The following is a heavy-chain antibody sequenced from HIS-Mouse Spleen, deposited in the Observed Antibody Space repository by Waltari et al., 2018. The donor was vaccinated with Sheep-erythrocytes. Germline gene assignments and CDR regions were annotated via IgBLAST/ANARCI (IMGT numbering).Heavy chain of an antibody. CDR3: ARVASGATFDY. Sequence: EVQLVESGGGLVKPGGSLRLSCAAPGFTFSRFRMTWFRQAPGKGLEWVSSISSSSSYIYYADSVKGRFTISRDNAKNSLYLQMNSLRAEDTAVYYCARVASGATFDYWGQGTLVTVSS. J-gene: IGHJ4*02. D-gene: IGHD1-26*01. V-gene: IGHV3-21*01. CDR2: ISSSSSYI. CDR1: GFTFSRFR.